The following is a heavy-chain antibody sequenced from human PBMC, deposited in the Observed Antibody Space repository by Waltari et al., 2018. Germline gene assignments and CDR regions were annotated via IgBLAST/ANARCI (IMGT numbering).Heavy chain of an antibody. Sequence: EEQLLESGGGLVQPGDSLRISCAASGFRFSNYWMNWVRQAPGKGLVWVARISNEETSTSDADSVKGRFTISRDNAKNTVYLQMKRLRAEDTAVYYCARLAPRTYRSPVPGRHYYYGMDVWGQGTTVTVSS. CDR1: GFRFSNYW. D-gene: IGHD3-10*01. J-gene: IGHJ6*02. CDR3: ARLAPRTYRSPVPGRHYYYGMDV. CDR2: ISNEETST. V-gene: IGHV3-74*01.